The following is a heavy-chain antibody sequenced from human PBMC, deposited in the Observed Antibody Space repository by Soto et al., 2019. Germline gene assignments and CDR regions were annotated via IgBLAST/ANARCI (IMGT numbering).Heavy chain of an antibody. CDR2: ISGSGGST. V-gene: IGHV3-23*01. CDR3: AKVLSILYSGYDSVDY. CDR1: GFTFSSYA. J-gene: IGHJ4*02. D-gene: IGHD5-12*01. Sequence: GGSLRLSCAASGFTFSSYAMSWVRQAPGKGLEWVSAISGSGGSTYYADSVKGRFTISRDNSKNTLYLQMNSLRAEDTAVYYCAKVLSILYSGYDSVDYWGQGTLVTVSS.